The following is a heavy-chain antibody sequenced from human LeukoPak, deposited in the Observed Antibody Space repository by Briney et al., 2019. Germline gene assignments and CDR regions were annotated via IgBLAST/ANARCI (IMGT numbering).Heavy chain of an antibody. J-gene: IGHJ4*02. V-gene: IGHV1-2*02. D-gene: IGHD6-19*01. CDR1: GYTFTGYY. CDR3: ARLHSSGWYVFDY. Sequence: ASVKVSCKASGYTFTGYYMHWVRQAPGQGLQWMGWINPNSGDTNYAQKLQGRVTMTTDTSTSTAYMELRSLRSDDTAVYYCARLHSSGWYVFDYWGQGTLVTVSS. CDR2: INPNSGDT.